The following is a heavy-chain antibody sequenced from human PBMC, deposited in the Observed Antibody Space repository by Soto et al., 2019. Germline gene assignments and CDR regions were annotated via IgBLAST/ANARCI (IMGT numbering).Heavy chain of an antibody. Sequence: KVSCKCSGGSFSIYAISWVLQAPGQGLEWMGGIIPIFGTANYAQKFQGRVTITADESTSTAYMELSSLRSEDTAVYYCASSNPARESPAFLRYGNDVWGQGTTVTVS. V-gene: IGHV1-69*01. J-gene: IGHJ6*02. CDR1: GGSFSIYA. CDR2: IIPIFGTA. D-gene: IGHD6-6*01. CDR3: ASSNPARESPAFLRYGNDV.